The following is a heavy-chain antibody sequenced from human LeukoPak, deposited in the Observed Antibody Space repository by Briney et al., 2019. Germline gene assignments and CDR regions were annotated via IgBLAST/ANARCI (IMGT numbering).Heavy chain of an antibody. Sequence: SETLSLTCSVSIGPMSGDYWNWIRQPPGKGLEWIGFIYYTGSTNYNSSLESRVTISLDMSKNQFSLRVNSVTAADTAVYYCARGYCSGGSCYYFNLWGRVTLVTVSS. V-gene: IGHV4-59*01. D-gene: IGHD2-15*01. CDR3: ARGYCSGGSCYYFNL. J-gene: IGHJ2*01. CDR1: IGPMSGDY. CDR2: IYYTGST.